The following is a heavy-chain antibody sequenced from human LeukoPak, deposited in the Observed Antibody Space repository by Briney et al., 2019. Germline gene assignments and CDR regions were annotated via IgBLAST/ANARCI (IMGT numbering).Heavy chain of an antibody. J-gene: IGHJ3*02. CDR1: GFTFSSYG. Sequence: PGGSLRLSCAASGFTFSSYGMHWVRQAPGKGLEWVAFIRYDGSNKYYADSVKGRFTISRDNSKNTLYLQMNSLRAEDTAVYYCAKAGPLWFGEFGDTFDIWGQGTMVTVSS. D-gene: IGHD3-10*01. CDR2: IRYDGSNK. V-gene: IGHV3-30*02. CDR3: AKAGPLWFGEFGDTFDI.